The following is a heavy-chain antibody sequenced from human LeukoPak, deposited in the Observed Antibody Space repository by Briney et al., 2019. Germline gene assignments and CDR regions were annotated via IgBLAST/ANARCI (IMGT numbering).Heavy chain of an antibody. J-gene: IGHJ5*02. Sequence: SETLSLTCTVSGGSISSYYWSWIRQPPGKGLEWIGYIYYSGSTNYNPSLKSRVTISVDTSKNQFSLKLSSVTAADTAVYYCAGVLYWFDPWGQGTLVTVSS. CDR3: AGVLYWFDP. V-gene: IGHV4-59*01. CDR2: IYYSGST. D-gene: IGHD2-8*01. CDR1: GGSISSYY.